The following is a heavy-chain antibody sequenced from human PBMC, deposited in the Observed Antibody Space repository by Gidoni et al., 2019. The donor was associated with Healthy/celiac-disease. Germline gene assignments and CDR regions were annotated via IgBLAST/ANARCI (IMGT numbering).Heavy chain of an antibody. D-gene: IGHD3-22*01. Sequence: EVQLVESGGGLVQPGASLRLACAASGFTFSSFSMKWLRQAPGKVLDWVSYISSSSSTIYYADSVKGRFTNSRDNAKNSLYLQMNSLRDEDTAVYYCARDSWYPLSPYDSSGYYERFDYWGQGTLVTVSS. CDR2: ISSSSSTI. CDR3: ARDSWYPLSPYDSSGYYERFDY. CDR1: GFTFSSFS. J-gene: IGHJ4*02. V-gene: IGHV3-48*02.